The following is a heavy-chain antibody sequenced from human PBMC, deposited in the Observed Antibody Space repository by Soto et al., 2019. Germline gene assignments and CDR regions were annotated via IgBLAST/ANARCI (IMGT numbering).Heavy chain of an antibody. CDR1: GFTFSGYA. CDR3: AKDYPESHGSNWYALYDF. J-gene: IGHJ4*02. CDR2: ITGTGVNT. Sequence: PGGSLRLSCAASGFTFSGYAMSWVRQAPGKGLEWVSAITGTGVNTFYADSVKGRFTISRDNSDNTVHLQMNSLRADDTAIYYCAKDYPESHGSNWYALYDFWGQGILVTVSS. D-gene: IGHD6-13*01. V-gene: IGHV3-23*01.